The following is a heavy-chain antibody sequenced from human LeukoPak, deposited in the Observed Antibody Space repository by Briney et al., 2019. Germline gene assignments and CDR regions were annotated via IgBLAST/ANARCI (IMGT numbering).Heavy chain of an antibody. CDR3: AKDRRHCSGGSCYFKH. CDR2: IRYDESNE. CDR1: GFTFSSFG. J-gene: IGHJ1*01. Sequence: PGGSLRLSCAASGFTFSSFGMHWVRQAPGQGLEWVAFIRYDESNEYYADSVKGRFTISRDNSKNTLYLQMNSLRAEDTAVYYCAKDRRHCSGGSCYFKHWGQGTLVTVSS. V-gene: IGHV3-30*02. D-gene: IGHD2-15*01.